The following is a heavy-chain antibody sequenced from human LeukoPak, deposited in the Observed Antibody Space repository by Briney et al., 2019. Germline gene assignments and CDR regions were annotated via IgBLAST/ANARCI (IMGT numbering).Heavy chain of an antibody. J-gene: IGHJ4*02. V-gene: IGHV3-7*01. CDR3: ARVGGNSSSWYGLADYFDY. D-gene: IGHD6-13*01. CDR2: IKQDGSEK. Sequence: PGRSLRLSCAASGFTFSSYWMSWVRQAPGKGLEWVANIKQDGSEKYYVDSVKGRFTISRDNAKNTLYLQMNSLRAEDTAVYYCARVGGNSSSWYGLADYFDYWGQGTLVTVSS. CDR1: GFTFSSYW.